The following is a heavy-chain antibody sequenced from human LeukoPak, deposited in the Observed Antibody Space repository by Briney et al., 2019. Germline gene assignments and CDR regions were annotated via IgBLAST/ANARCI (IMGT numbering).Heavy chain of an antibody. CDR3: ARIYGDYGGVDY. CDR2: IFYSGST. Sequence: SETLSLTCTVSSGSISTSNYYWGWVCQPPGKALEWIGNIFYSGSTYYSPSLKSRVTISLDTSRNQFSLKLNSVTAADTAVYYCARIYGDYGGVDYWGQGTLVTVSS. D-gene: IGHD4-17*01. CDR1: SGSISTSNYY. V-gene: IGHV4-39*07. J-gene: IGHJ4*02.